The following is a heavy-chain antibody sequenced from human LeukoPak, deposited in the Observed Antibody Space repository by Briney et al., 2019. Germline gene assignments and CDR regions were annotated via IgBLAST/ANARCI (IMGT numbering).Heavy chain of an antibody. CDR2: INAGNGNT. D-gene: IGHD1-26*01. J-gene: IGHJ4*02. CDR3: ASGVGATTIGFDY. Sequence: ASVKVSCKASGYTFTDYFMNWMRQAPGQRLEWMGWINAGNGNTKYSQKLQGRVTITRDTSASTAYMQLSSLRSEDTAVYYCASGVGATTIGFDYWGQGTLVTVSS. V-gene: IGHV1/OR15-3*02. CDR1: GYTFTDYF.